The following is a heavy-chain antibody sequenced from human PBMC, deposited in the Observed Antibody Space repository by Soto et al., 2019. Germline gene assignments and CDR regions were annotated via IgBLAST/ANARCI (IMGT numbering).Heavy chain of an antibody. Sequence: QVQLVQSGAEVKKPGSSVKVSCNASGGTLSRSAISWVRQAPGQGLEWMGGIIPIFGPAIYAQKFRGRVSIIAVESTRTAYMEMSSLRSDDTAVYYCGTGSSWTKVESWGQGTLVTVSS. D-gene: IGHD6-13*01. CDR3: GTGSSWTKVES. CDR1: GGTLSRSA. V-gene: IGHV1-69*01. CDR2: IIPIFGPA. J-gene: IGHJ4*02.